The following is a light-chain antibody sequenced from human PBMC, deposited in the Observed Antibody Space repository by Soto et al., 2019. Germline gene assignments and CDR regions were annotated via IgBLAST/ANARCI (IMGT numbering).Light chain of an antibody. J-gene: IGLJ3*02. Sequence: QSALTQPASVSGSPGQSITISFTGTSSDVGGYNYVSWYQQHPGKAPKLMIYEVSNRPSGVSNRFSGSKSGNTASLTISGLQAEDEADYYCSSYTGSSTPVFGGGTKLTVL. CDR1: SSDVGGYNY. V-gene: IGLV2-14*01. CDR2: EVS. CDR3: SSYTGSSTPV.